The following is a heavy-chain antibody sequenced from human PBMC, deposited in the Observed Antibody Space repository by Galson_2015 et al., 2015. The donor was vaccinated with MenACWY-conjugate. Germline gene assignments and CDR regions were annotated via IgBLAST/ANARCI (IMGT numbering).Heavy chain of an antibody. D-gene: IGHD3-9*01. CDR3: ARGLEQNYDLLTGYYTSDAFDI. Sequence: SLRLSCAASEFTFGDYPMSWFRQAPGKGLEWVGFIRSKAYGGTTEYAASVKGRFTISRDDSNSIAYLQLNGLKTEDTAVYYCARGLEQNYDLLTGYYTSDAFDIWGQGTMVTVSS. J-gene: IGHJ3*02. CDR2: IRSKAYGGTT. V-gene: IGHV3-49*03. CDR1: EFTFGDYP.